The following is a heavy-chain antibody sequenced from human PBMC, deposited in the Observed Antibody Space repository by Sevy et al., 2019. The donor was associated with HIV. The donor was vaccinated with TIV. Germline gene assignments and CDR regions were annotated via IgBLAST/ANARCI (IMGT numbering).Heavy chain of an antibody. D-gene: IGHD1-26*01. Sequence: GGSLRLSCAASGFTFSSYSMNWVRQAPGKGLEWVSYISSSSSTIYYADSVKGRFTISRDNAKNSLYLQMNSLRAEDTAVYYCARAGAGGYSGAGFDYWGQGTLVTVSS. CDR2: ISSSSSTI. CDR3: ARAGAGGYSGAGFDY. CDR1: GFTFSSYS. V-gene: IGHV3-48*01. J-gene: IGHJ4*02.